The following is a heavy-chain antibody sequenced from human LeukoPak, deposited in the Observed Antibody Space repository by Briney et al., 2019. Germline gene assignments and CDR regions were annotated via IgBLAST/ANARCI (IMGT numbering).Heavy chain of an antibody. CDR3: ARGPTVVRDGTY. D-gene: IGHD4-23*01. Sequence: GSSVKVSCKASGATFSSYAISWVRQAPGQGPEWVGWINPNSDDTSYAQKFQGRVTITRETSISTAYMELSRLRSDDTAIYYCARGPTVVRDGTYWGQGTLVTVSS. CDR2: INPNSDDT. J-gene: IGHJ4*02. CDR1: GATFSSYA. V-gene: IGHV1-2*02.